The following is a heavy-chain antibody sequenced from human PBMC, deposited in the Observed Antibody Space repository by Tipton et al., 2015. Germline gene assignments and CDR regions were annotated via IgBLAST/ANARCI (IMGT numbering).Heavy chain of an antibody. CDR2: FFHSGNT. J-gene: IGHJ6*02. CDR1: GFTFSNYY. D-gene: IGHD2-21*01. V-gene: IGHV4-38-2*01. CDR3: ARQGTVVVIGMSHYYYYGMDV. Sequence: LRLSCAASGFTFSNYYMSWIRQAPGKGLEWIGSFFHSGNTFHNPSLRSRVIISVDTSKNQFSLTVTSVTAADTAVYYCARQGTVVVIGMSHYYYYGMDVWGQGTTVTVSS.